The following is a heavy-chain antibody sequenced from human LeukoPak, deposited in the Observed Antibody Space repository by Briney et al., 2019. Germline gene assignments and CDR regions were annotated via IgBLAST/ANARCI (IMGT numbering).Heavy chain of an antibody. V-gene: IGHV4-59*01. D-gene: IGHD7-27*01. J-gene: IGHJ3*01. CDR3: ARALTEDLDGDAFDV. Sequence: SETLSLTCTVSGGYISTYYWNWIRQSPGKGLEWIANIYYIGSSYYNPSLKSRVTISLDTSKNQFSLKLNSVTAADTGVYYCARALTEDLDGDAFDVWGQGTMVTVSS. CDR1: GGYISTYY. CDR2: IYYIGSS.